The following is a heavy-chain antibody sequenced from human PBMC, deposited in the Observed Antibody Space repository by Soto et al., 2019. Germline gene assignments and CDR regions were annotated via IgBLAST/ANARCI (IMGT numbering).Heavy chain of an antibody. Sequence: QVQLQESGPGLVKPSQTLSLTCTVSGGSISSGGYYWSWIRQHPGKGLEWIGYIYYSGSTYYNPSLKSRLTISVDTSKNQFSRKLSSVPAAGTAVYYCAKTGPGSYLSLDYWGQVTLVTVSS. CDR3: AKTGPGSYLSLDY. CDR2: IYYSGST. CDR1: GGSISSGGYY. D-gene: IGHD1-26*01. J-gene: IGHJ4*02. V-gene: IGHV4-31*03.